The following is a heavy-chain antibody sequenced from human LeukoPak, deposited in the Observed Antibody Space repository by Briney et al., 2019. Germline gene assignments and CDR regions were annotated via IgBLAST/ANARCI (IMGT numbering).Heavy chain of an antibody. CDR2: KNPNSGNT. V-gene: IGHV1-8*01. J-gene: IGHJ3*02. Sequence: ASVKVSCKASGYTFTSYDINWVRQATGQGLEWMGWKNPNSGNTGYAQKFQGRVTMTRNTSISTVYMELSSLRSEDTAVYYCAGVYDAESAFDIWGQGTMVTVSS. CDR3: AGVYDAESAFDI. D-gene: IGHD3-16*01. CDR1: GYTFTSYD.